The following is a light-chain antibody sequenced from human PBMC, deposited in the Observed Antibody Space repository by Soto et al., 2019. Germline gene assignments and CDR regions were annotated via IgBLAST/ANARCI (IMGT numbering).Light chain of an antibody. Sequence: EIVLTQSPGTLSLSPGERATLSFRASQSVRKNFLAWYHQKPGQAPRFLIYGASSRATGIPERFSGSGSGIDFTLTISRLEPEDFAVYYCQQSASSPRTFGQGTKVEI. J-gene: IGKJ1*01. CDR2: GAS. CDR3: QQSASSPRT. CDR1: QSVRKNF. V-gene: IGKV3-20*01.